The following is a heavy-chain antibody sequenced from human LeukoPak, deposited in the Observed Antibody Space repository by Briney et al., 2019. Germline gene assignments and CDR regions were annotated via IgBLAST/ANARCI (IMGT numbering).Heavy chain of an antibody. V-gene: IGHV1-18*03. Sequence: GASVKVSCKASGYTFTSYGISWVREAPRQRLEWMGWISAYNGNTNFAQKLQGRVTMTTGTTTSTAYMELRSVRSDDMAVYYCAFSYGYGNSWRDYGGQGTLVTVSS. CDR1: GYTFTSYG. CDR2: ISAYNGNT. J-gene: IGHJ4*02. D-gene: IGHD6-13*01. CDR3: AFSYGYGNSWRDY.